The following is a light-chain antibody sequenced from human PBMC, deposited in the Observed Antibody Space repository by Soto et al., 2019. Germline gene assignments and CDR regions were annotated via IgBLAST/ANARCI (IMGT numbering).Light chain of an antibody. Sequence: AIRMTQSPSSFSASTGDRVTITCRASQGISSYLAWYQQKPGKAPKLLIYAASTLQSGVPSRFSGSGSGTDFTLTISCLQSEDFANYYCQQYYSYPRAFTFGPGTKVDIK. CDR3: QQYYSYPRAFT. V-gene: IGKV1-8*01. CDR2: AAS. CDR1: QGISSY. J-gene: IGKJ3*01.